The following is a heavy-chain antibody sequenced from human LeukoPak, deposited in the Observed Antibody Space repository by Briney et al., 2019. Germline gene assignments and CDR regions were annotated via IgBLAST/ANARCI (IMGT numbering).Heavy chain of an antibody. CDR3: ARGSLRYYYDSSGCYSKYYYYMDV. D-gene: IGHD3-22*01. J-gene: IGHJ6*03. CDR1: GGTFSSYA. V-gene: IGHV1-69*01. CDR2: IIPIFGTA. Sequence: SVKVSCKASGGTFSSYAISWVRRATGQGLEWMGGIIPIFGTANYAQKFQGRVTITADESTSTAYMELSSLRSEDTAVYYCARGSLRYYYDSSGCYSKYYYYMDVWGKGTTVTVSS.